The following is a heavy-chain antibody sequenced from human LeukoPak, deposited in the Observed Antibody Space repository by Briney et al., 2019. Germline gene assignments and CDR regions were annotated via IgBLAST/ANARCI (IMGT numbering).Heavy chain of an antibody. Sequence: SETLSLTCTVSGGSISSYYWSWIRQPPGKGLEWIGYIYYSGSTNCNPSLKSRVTISVDTSKNQFSLKLSSVTAADTAVYYCARDGPSANWFDPWGQGTLVTVSS. CDR1: GGSISSYY. CDR2: IYYSGST. V-gene: IGHV4-59*01. J-gene: IGHJ5*02. CDR3: ARDGPSANWFDP.